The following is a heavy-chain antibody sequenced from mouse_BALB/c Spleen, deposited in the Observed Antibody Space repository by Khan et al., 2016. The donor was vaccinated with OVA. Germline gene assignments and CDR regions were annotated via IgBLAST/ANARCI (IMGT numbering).Heavy chain of an antibody. CDR3: ARYDYGNFVYFDY. Sequence: QVRLQQSGGEVIRPGTSVKVSCKASGYAFTHYLIEWVKQRPGQGLEWIGVINPGSGSTNYNEKFKGKAILTADKSSSTAYMQLSSLTSDDSAVYFWARYDYGNFVYFDYWGQGTTLTVSS. J-gene: IGHJ2*01. D-gene: IGHD2-1*01. V-gene: IGHV1-54*01. CDR1: GYAFTHYL. CDR2: INPGSGST.